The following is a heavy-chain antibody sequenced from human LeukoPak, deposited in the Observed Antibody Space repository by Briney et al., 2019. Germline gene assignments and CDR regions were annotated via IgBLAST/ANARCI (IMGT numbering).Heavy chain of an antibody. J-gene: IGHJ4*02. CDR3: AGDTPPGGDYYFDY. D-gene: IGHD3-16*01. Sequence: GGSLRLSCEAPGFSFSTYGMHWVRQAPAKGLQWVALIWNAGTNTYYADSVKGRFTISRDNSKNTLYLQMNSLRAEDTAVYYCAGDTPPGGDYYFDYWGQGTLVIVSS. CDR2: IWNAGTNT. CDR1: GFSFSTYG. V-gene: IGHV3-33*01.